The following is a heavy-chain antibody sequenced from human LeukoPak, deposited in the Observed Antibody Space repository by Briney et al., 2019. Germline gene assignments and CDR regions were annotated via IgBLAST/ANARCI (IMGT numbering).Heavy chain of an antibody. Sequence: PSETLSLTCTVSGGSISSSSYYWGWIRQPPGKGLEWIGSIYYSGSTYYNPSLKSRVTISVDTSKNQFSLKLSSVTAADTAVYYCAHSGYVEFDYWGQGTLVTVSS. CDR2: IYYSGST. CDR3: AHSGYVEFDY. J-gene: IGHJ4*02. V-gene: IGHV4-39*01. CDR1: GGSISSSSYY. D-gene: IGHD5-12*01.